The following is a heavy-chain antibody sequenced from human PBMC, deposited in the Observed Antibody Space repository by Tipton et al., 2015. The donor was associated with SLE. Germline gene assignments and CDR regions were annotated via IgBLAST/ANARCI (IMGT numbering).Heavy chain of an antibody. CDR3: ARDAGGYFVA. CDR2: IDYNGDT. CDR1: GGSVSSYY. D-gene: IGHD1-26*01. V-gene: IGHV4-59*02. Sequence: TLSFTCTVSGGSVSSYYWSWIRQPPGKGLEWIGQIDYNGDTNYNPSLKSRVTISSDTSQNQFSLKVTSVTADDTADYYCARDAGGYFVAWGQGTLVAVSS. J-gene: IGHJ5*02.